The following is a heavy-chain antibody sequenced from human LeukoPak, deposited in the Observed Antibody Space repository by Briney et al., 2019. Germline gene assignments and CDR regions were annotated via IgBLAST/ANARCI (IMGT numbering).Heavy chain of an antibody. CDR2: ISAYNGNT. CDR3: ARDQRGRVGGYSYGIFDY. J-gene: IGHJ4*02. Sequence: APVKVSCKASGYTFTSYGISWVRQAPGQGLEWMGWISAYNGNTNYAQKLQGRVTMTTDTSTSTAYMELRSLRSDDTAVYYCARDQRGRVGGYSYGIFDYWGQGTLVTVSS. CDR1: GYTFTSYG. V-gene: IGHV1-18*01. D-gene: IGHD5-18*01.